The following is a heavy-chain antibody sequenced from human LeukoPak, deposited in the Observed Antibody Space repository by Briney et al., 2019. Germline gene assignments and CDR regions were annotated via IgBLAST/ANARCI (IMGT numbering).Heavy chain of an antibody. J-gene: IGHJ4*02. CDR3: AKELYQPWAYYFDY. D-gene: IGHD2-2*01. V-gene: IGHV3-30*04. CDR2: ISYDGSNK. Sequence: GGSLRLSCAASGFTFSSYATHWVRQAPGKGLEWVAVISYDGSNKYYADSVKGRFTISRDNSKNTLYLQMNSLRAEDTAVYYCAKELYQPWAYYFDYWGQGTLVTVSS. CDR1: GFTFSSYA.